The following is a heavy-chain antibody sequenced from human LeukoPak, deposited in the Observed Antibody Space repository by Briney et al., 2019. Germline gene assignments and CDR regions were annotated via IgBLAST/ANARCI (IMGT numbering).Heavy chain of an antibody. CDR2: VNPNSGGT. J-gene: IGHJ4*02. CDR3: ARDREMATILYYFDY. Sequence: GASVKVSCKASGYTFTGYYMHWVRQAPGQGLEWMGWVNPNSGGTNYAQKFQGRVTMTRDTSISTAYMELSRLRSDDTAVYYCARDREMATILYYFDYWGQGTLVTVSS. CDR1: GYTFTGYY. D-gene: IGHD5-24*01. V-gene: IGHV1-2*02.